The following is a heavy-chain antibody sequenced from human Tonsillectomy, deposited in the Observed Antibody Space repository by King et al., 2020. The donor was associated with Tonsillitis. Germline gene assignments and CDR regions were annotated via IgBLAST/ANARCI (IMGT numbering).Heavy chain of an antibody. V-gene: IGHV3-48*03. D-gene: IGHD2-15*01. Sequence: DVQLVESGGGLVQPGGSLRLSCAGSAFTFRSYEMNWVRQAPGKGLEWVSYISSTGSTIYYADSVKGRFTISRDNAKNSLFLQMNSLRVEDTAVYYCARDGVGGFDYWSQGSLVTVSS. CDR2: ISSTGSTI. CDR1: AFTFRSYE. CDR3: ARDGVGGFDY. J-gene: IGHJ4*02.